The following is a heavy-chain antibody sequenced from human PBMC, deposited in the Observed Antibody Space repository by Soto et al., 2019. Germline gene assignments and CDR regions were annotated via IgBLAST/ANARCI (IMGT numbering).Heavy chain of an antibody. D-gene: IGHD3-22*01. J-gene: IGHJ4*02. V-gene: IGHV1-3*04. CDR2: INTVKGNT. CDR1: GYTFTTYA. Sequence: GSGKDCFKTSGYTFTTYAIHLVRLAPGQGPQWLGWINTVKGNTRYSQNFHVRVTITRYTSADTSFLELTSLTSEDWAVYFCARDPRLVSYFDARNDWAGFDSWGLGTMVTVSS. CDR3: ARDPRLVSYFDARNDWAGFDS.